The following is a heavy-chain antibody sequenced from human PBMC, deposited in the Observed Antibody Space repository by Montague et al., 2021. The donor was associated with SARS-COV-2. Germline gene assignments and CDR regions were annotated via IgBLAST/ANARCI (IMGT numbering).Heavy chain of an antibody. CDR1: GDSVSSDSAA. D-gene: IGHD6-13*01. CDR3: ARGGSWLYYFDY. CDR2: TYYRSKWYN. Sequence: CAISGDSVSSDSAAWNWVRQSPSRGLEWLGRTYYRSKWYNDYAVSVKSRITINPDTSKNQFSLQLNSVTPEDTAVYYCARGGSWLYYFDYWGQGTLVTVSS. J-gene: IGHJ4*02. V-gene: IGHV6-1*01.